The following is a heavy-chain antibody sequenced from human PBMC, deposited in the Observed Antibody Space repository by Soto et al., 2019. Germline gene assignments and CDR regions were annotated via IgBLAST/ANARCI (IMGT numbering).Heavy chain of an antibody. J-gene: IGHJ3*01. CDR2: IDPTDSFT. V-gene: IGHV5-10-1*01. CDR1: GYKFTTFW. D-gene: IGHD2-15*01. Sequence: GESLKISCKASGYKFTTFWLNWVRQTPGRGLEWLGRIDPTDSFTNYSPPFEGHVTISVDRSISTAYLQWNSLQASDTAIYYCARPASGGSRDAFDVWGQGTTVTVSS. CDR3: ARPASGGSRDAFDV.